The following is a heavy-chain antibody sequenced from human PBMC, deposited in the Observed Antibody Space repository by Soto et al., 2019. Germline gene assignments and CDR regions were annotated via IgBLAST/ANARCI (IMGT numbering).Heavy chain of an antibody. D-gene: IGHD6-19*01. V-gene: IGHV4-4*07. J-gene: IGHJ4*02. CDR3: ARDSSGWPPDY. CDR1: GGSISSYY. Sequence: QVQLQESXPGXVKPSETLSLTCTVSGGSISSYYWSWIRQPAGKGLEWIGRIYTSGSTNYNPSLRSRLTKSVDTSKNQFSLKLSSVTAADTAVYDCARDSSGWPPDYWGQGTLVPVSS. CDR2: IYTSGST.